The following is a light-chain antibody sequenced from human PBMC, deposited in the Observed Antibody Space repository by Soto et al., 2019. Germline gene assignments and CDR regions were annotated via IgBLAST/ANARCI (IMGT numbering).Light chain of an antibody. Sequence: EIVLTQSPGTLSLSPGERATLSCRASQSVSSSYLAWYQQKPGQAPRQLIYGASSRATGIPDRFSGSGSGTDFTLTITRLEPEDFAVYYCHHYRTSFGGGTRAEIK. V-gene: IGKV3-20*01. CDR3: HHYRTS. CDR1: QSVSSSY. CDR2: GAS. J-gene: IGKJ4*01.